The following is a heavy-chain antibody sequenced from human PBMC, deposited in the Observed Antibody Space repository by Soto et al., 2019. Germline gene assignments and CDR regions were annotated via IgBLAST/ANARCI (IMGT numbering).Heavy chain of an antibody. CDR3: HRDRPDYYDSSGSRWVDCDY. Sequence: QVQLVQSGAEVKKPGSSVKVSCKASGGTFSSYAISWVRQAPGQGLEWMGGIIPIFGTANYAQKFQGRVTITADKSTSTAYMVRSSLRSEDTAVYYCHRDRPDYYDSSGSRWVDCDYWGQGTLVTVSS. CDR1: GGTFSSYA. J-gene: IGHJ4*02. CDR2: IIPIFGTA. V-gene: IGHV1-69*06. D-gene: IGHD3-22*01.